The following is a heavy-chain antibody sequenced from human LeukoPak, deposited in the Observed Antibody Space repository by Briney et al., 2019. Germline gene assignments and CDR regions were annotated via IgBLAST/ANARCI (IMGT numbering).Heavy chain of an antibody. CDR2: ISGSGGST. CDR1: GFTFSSYA. J-gene: IGHJ6*02. V-gene: IGHV3-23*01. D-gene: IGHD5-24*01. CDR3: AKEGMATPYYYYGMDG. Sequence: GGSLRLSCAASGFTFSSYAMSWVRQAPGKGLEWVSAISGSGGSTYYADSVKGRFTISRDNSKNTLYLQMNSLRAEDTAVYYCAKEGMATPYYYYGMDGWGQGTTVTVSS.